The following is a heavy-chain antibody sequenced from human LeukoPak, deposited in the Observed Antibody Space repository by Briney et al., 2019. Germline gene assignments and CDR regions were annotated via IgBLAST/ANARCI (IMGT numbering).Heavy chain of an antibody. V-gene: IGHV4-38-2*01. CDR3: ARHAPAYCSSTSCYPLFDY. CDR2: IYHSGST. Sequence: SETLSLTCAVSGYSISSGYYWGWLRQPGGKGVEWSGRIYHSGSTYYHPSLKSRATISVDTSKHPFSLKLSSVTAADTAVYYCARHAPAYCSSTSCYPLFDYWGQGTLVTVPS. D-gene: IGHD2-2*01. J-gene: IGHJ4*02. CDR1: GYSISSGYY.